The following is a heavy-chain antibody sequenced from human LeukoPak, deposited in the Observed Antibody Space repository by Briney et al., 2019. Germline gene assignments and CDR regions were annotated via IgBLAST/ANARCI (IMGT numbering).Heavy chain of an antibody. D-gene: IGHD5-18*01. CDR2: IKQDGSDR. J-gene: IGHJ6*02. CDR1: GFTFSDYW. CDR3: ARGEFAWIQGSYGMNV. V-gene: IGHV3-7*01. Sequence: GVLRLSCTASGFTFSDYWMSWVRQAPGKGPEWVANIKQDGSDRYYVDSVKGRFTISRDNAKNALYLQVNSLRPEGTAVYYCARGEFAWIQGSYGMNVWGQGTTVTVSS.